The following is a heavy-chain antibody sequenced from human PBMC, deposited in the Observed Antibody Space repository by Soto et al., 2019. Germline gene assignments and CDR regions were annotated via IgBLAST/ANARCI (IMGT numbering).Heavy chain of an antibody. CDR2: ISGGGGGK. CDR3: AKDVHYDSSGGLDY. CDR1: GSTFDNFA. Sequence: GGSLRLSCTTSGSTFDNFAMSWVRQAPGRGLEWVSAISGGGGGKYYADSVKGRFIIARDNSKNTVYLEVNGLRTEDTAVYYCAKDVHYDSSGGLDYWGQGTLVTVSS. D-gene: IGHD3-22*01. V-gene: IGHV3-23*01. J-gene: IGHJ4*02.